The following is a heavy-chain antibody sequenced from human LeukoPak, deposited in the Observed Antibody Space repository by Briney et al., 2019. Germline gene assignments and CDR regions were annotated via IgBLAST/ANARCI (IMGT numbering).Heavy chain of an antibody. CDR1: GGSISSYY. CDR2: IYYSGST. V-gene: IGHV4-59*12. J-gene: IGHJ6*02. Sequence: PSETLSLTCTVSGGSISSYYWSWIRQPPGKGLEWIGYIYYSGSTYYNPSLKSRVTISVDTSKNQFSLKLSSVTAADTAVYYCARDRYYYDSSGYFRHSSYYGMDVWGQGTTVTVSS. CDR3: ARDRYYYDSSGYFRHSSYYGMDV. D-gene: IGHD3-22*01.